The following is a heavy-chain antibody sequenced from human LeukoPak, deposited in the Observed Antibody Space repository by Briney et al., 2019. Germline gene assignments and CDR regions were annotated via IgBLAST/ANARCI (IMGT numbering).Heavy chain of an antibody. V-gene: IGHV1-18*01. Sequence: ASVKVSCKASGYTFTTYGISWVRQAPGQGLEWMGWMSTYSAKTSFAHEFQGRVTMTTDTATSTAYMELRSLISDDTAVYYCARDFTPYCSSTSCSWFDPWGQGTLVTVSS. J-gene: IGHJ5*02. CDR3: ARDFTPYCSSTSCSWFDP. CDR2: MSTYSAKT. CDR1: GYTFTTYG. D-gene: IGHD2-2*01.